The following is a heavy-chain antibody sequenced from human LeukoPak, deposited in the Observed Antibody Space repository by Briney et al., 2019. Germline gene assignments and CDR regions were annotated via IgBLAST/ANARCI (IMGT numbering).Heavy chain of an antibody. CDR3: AKDLKYSSSWYLKDP. J-gene: IGHJ5*02. CDR2: ISGSGGST. D-gene: IGHD6-13*01. Sequence: GGSLRLSCAASGFTFSSYAMSWVRQAPGKGLEWVSAISGSGGSTYYADSVKGRFTISRDNSKNTLYLQMNSLRAEDTAVYYCAKDLKYSSSWYLKDPWGQGTLVTVSS. CDR1: GFTFSSYA. V-gene: IGHV3-23*01.